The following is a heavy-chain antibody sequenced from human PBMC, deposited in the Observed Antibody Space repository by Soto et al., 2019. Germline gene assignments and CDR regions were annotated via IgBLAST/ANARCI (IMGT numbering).Heavy chain of an antibody. CDR3: ARVGVGSRRNWFDP. CDR1: GGSISSYY. CDR2: IYYSGST. D-gene: IGHD2-15*01. V-gene: IGHV4-59*01. J-gene: IGHJ5*02. Sequence: QVQLQESGPGLVKPSETLSLTCTVSGGSISSYYWSWIRQPPGKGLEWIGYIYYSGSTNYNPSLKSRVTISVDTPKIQFSLKLGSGTAADTAVYYCARVGVGSRRNWFDPWGQGTLVTVSS.